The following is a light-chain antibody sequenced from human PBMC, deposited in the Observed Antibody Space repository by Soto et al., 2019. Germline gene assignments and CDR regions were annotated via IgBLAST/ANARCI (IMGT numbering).Light chain of an antibody. Sequence: IQLTQCPSSLSASVGDRVTIVCRASESISDYLNWYQLKSGEAPKVLIYSASTLRGGVPSRFSGTGSGTEFTLTISSLQPEDVATYYCQQTFSHLLSFGGGTKVDIK. CDR3: QQTFSHLLS. CDR1: ESISDY. CDR2: SAS. V-gene: IGKV1-39*01. J-gene: IGKJ4*01.